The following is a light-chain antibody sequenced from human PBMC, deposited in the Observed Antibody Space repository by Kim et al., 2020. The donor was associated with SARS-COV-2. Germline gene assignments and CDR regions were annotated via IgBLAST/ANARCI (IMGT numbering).Light chain of an antibody. Sequence: SYELTQPPSVSVSPGQTASITCSGDKLGDNYACWYQQKPGQSPVLVIYPDSKRPSGIPERFSGSNSGNTATLTISGTQAMDEADYYCQAWDSSTASVFGTGTKVTVL. J-gene: IGLJ1*01. V-gene: IGLV3-1*01. CDR3: QAWDSSTASV. CDR2: PDS. CDR1: KLGDNY.